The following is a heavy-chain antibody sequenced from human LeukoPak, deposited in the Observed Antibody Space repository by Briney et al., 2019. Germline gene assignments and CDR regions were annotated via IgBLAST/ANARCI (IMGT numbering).Heavy chain of an antibody. Sequence: ASVKVSCRASGYSFSRYGITWVRQAPGQGLEWMGWISAYNGDTHYAQKLQGRVTMTTDTSTSTAYMELRSLRFDDTAVYYCARDFVGFGELFDLFDIWGQGTMVTVSS. D-gene: IGHD3-10*01. V-gene: IGHV1-18*01. CDR2: ISAYNGDT. J-gene: IGHJ3*02. CDR1: GYSFSRYG. CDR3: ARDFVGFGELFDLFDI.